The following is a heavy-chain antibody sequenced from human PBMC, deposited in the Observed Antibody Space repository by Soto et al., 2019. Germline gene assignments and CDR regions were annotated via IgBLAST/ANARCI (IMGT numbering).Heavy chain of an antibody. CDR2: VYPADSDT. J-gene: IGHJ3*02. D-gene: IGHD3-16*01. V-gene: IGHV5-51*01. Sequence: PGESLKISCKGSGRSFTSYWIAWVRQTPGKGLEWMGIVYPADSDTAYSPSFRGQVTFSADKSISTAYLHLSSLKASDTAMYFCARGGVTRGRDHYDIWGQGTMVTVSS. CDR3: ARGGVTRGRDHYDI. CDR1: GRSFTSYW.